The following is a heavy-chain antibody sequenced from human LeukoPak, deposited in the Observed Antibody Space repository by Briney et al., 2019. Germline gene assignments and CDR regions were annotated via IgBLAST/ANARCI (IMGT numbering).Heavy chain of an antibody. CDR2: ISGAGSGT. CDR1: GFSFTTNV. D-gene: IGHD1-26*01. Sequence: GGSLRLSCAASGFSFTTNVMNWVRQAPGRGLEWVSAISGAGSGTDYADSVKGRFTISRDNSKNTLYVQMNGLRAEHTAVYYCARASGKAYDYWGQGTLVTVSS. V-gene: IGHV3-23*01. CDR3: ARASGKAYDY. J-gene: IGHJ4*02.